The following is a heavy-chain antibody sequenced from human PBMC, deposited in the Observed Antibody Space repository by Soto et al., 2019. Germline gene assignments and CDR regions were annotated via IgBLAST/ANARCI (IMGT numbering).Heavy chain of an antibody. Sequence: GGSLRLSCAASGFTFSSYAMSWVRQAPGKGLEWVSAIGDGGGTTYYADSVKGQFTISRDNSKNTLYLQMNSLRAEDTAVYYCAKDRGPNYGATCYFQHWGQGTLVTVSS. CDR1: GFTFSSYA. CDR2: IGDGGGTT. D-gene: IGHD4-17*01. J-gene: IGHJ1*01. CDR3: AKDRGPNYGATCYFQH. V-gene: IGHV3-23*01.